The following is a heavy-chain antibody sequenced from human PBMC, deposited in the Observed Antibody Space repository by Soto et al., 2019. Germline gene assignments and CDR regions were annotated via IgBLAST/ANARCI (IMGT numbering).Heavy chain of an antibody. D-gene: IGHD3-22*01. V-gene: IGHV1-3*01. J-gene: IGHJ4*02. CDR3: ARGYYYDSSGYYKRLNFDY. CDR1: GYTFTSYA. CDR2: INAGNGNT. Sequence: ASVKVSFKASGYTFTSYAMHWVRQAPGQRLEWMGWINAGNGNTKYSQKFQGRVTITRDTSASTAYMELSSLRSEDTAVYYCARGYYYDSSGYYKRLNFDYWGQGTLVTVSS.